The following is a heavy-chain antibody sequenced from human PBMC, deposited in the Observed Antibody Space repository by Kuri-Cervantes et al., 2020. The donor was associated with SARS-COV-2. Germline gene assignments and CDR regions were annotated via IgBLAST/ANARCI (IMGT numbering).Heavy chain of an antibody. J-gene: IGHJ2*01. D-gene: IGHD2-21*02. V-gene: IGHV3-74*01. CDR2: TNSDGIST. CDR3: ARGGVVTADWYFDL. Sequence: GESLKISCAASGFPFRSYWMHWVRQAPGKGLVWVSRTNSDGISTSYADSAKGRFTISRDNAKNTLYLQLNSLGAEDTAVYYCARGGVVTADWYFDLWGRGTLVTVSS. CDR1: GFPFRSYW.